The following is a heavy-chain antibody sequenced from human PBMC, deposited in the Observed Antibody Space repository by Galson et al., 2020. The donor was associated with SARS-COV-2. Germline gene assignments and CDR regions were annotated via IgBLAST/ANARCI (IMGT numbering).Heavy chain of an antibody. CDR3: ARGGIIAAAGTSYYYYGMDV. D-gene: IGHD6-13*01. CDR1: GGSFSGYY. J-gene: IGHJ6*02. Sequence: ETSETLSLTCAVYGGSFSGYYWSWIRQPPGKGLEWIGEINHSGSTNYNPSLKSRVTISVDTSKNQFSLKLSSVTAADTAVYYCARGGIIAAAGTSYYYYGMDVWGQGTTVTVSS. V-gene: IGHV4-34*01. CDR2: INHSGST.